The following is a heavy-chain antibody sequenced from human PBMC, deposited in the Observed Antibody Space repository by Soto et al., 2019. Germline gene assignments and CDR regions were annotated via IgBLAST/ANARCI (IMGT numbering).Heavy chain of an antibody. CDR2: NIPIFGTA. CDR1: GGTFRSYA. D-gene: IGHD3-16*01. J-gene: IGHJ6*02. CDR3: VGFGGSWWVYYYGMDV. Sequence: QVQLVQSGAEVKKPGSSVTVSCQASGGTFRSYAISWVRQAPGPGLEWMGGNIPIFGTANYAQKFQGRVTITAEESTSTAYMVLSSRRSEDTAVYYCVGFGGSWWVYYYGMDVLGQGTTVTVSS. V-gene: IGHV1-69*01.